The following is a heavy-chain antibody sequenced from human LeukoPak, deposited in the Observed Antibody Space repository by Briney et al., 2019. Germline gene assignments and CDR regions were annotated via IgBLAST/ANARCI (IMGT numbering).Heavy chain of an antibody. CDR1: AFTFSSYA. D-gene: IGHD3-10*01. V-gene: IGHV3-23*01. J-gene: IGHJ5*02. Sequence: GGSLRLSCAASAFTFSSYAMSWVRQAPGKGLEWVSAISGSGGSTYYADSVKGRFTISRDNSKNTLYLQMNSLRAEDAAVYYCAKDQRLLFGELPYFDPWGQGTLVTVSS. CDR2: ISGSGGST. CDR3: AKDQRLLFGELPYFDP.